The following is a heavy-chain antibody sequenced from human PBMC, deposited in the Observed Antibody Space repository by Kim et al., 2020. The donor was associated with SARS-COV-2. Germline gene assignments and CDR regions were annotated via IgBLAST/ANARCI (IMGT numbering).Heavy chain of an antibody. CDR1: GFSVSSSY. CDR2: IYPVGNT. J-gene: IGHJ4*02. D-gene: IGHD3-16*01. V-gene: IGHV3-53*01. Sequence: GGSLRLSCAASGFSVSSSYLSWVRQAPGKVLEWVSVIYPVGNTYYADSVRGRFSISRDLSENTLHLQITSLRDDDTAVFYCAGEGMGNCLGDWCQGALV. CDR3: AGEGMGNCLGD.